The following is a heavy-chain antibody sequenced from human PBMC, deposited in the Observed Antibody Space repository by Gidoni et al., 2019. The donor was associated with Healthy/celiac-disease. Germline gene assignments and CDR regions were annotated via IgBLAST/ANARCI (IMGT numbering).Heavy chain of an antibody. CDR1: GYTFTAYY. V-gene: IGHV1-2*04. CDR2: INPNSGGT. CDR3: ARDRGRVRYFDSYYYYGMDV. Sequence: QVPLVQSGAEVKKPGASVKVSCKASGYTFTAYYMPWVRQAPGQGLEWMGWINPNSGGTNYAQKFQGWVTMTRDTSISTAYMELSRLRSDDTAVYYCARDRGRVRYFDSYYYYGMDVWGQGTTVTVSS. D-gene: IGHD3-9*01. J-gene: IGHJ6*02.